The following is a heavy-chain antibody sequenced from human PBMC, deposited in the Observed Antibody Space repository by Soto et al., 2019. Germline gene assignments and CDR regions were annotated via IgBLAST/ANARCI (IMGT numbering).Heavy chain of an antibody. CDR1: GGSFSDYY. D-gene: IGHD1-7*01. J-gene: IGHJ5*02. CDR2: INHSGST. V-gene: IGHV4-34*01. Sequence: SETLSHTCAVSGGSFSDYYWSWIRQPPGKGLEWIGEINHSGSTNYNPSLKSRVTISVDTSKNQFSLKLSSVTAADTAVYYCERGVHQLELRNSFDPWGQGTLVTVSS. CDR3: ERGVHQLELRNSFDP.